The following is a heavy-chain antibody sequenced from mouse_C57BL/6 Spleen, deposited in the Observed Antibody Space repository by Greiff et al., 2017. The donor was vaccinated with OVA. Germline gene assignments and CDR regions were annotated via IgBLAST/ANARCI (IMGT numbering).Heavy chain of an antibody. CDR3: ARNYLFYARYYYAMDY. CDR1: GFSLTSYG. J-gene: IGHJ4*01. CDR2: IWSGGST. D-gene: IGHD2-1*01. V-gene: IGHV2-2*01. Sequence: QVQLQQSGPGLVQPSQSLSITCTVSGFSLTSYGVHWVRQSPGKGLEWLGVIWSGGSTDYNAAFISRLSISKDNSKCQVFFKMNSLQADDTAIYYCARNYLFYARYYYAMDYWGQGTSVTVSS.